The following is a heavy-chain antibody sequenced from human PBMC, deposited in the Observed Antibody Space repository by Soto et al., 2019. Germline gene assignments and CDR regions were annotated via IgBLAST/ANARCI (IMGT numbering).Heavy chain of an antibody. D-gene: IGHD3-10*01. V-gene: IGHV1-69*13. CDR2: IIPIFDAT. J-gene: IGHJ4*02. CDR1: GGPFSTLS. CDR3: ARDLPNRAGRV. Sequence: SVKVSCKVAGGPFSTLSISWVRQAPGQGLVWMGGIIPIFDATNYAQKFQGRVTITADDSTSTAYMEVSSLRSDDTAVYYCARDLPNRAGRVWGRGTLVTVSS.